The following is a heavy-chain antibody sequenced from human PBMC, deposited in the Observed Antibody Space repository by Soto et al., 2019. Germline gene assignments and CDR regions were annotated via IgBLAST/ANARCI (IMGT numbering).Heavy chain of an antibody. D-gene: IGHD3-10*01. CDR1: GYTFTSYA. V-gene: IGHV1-3*01. J-gene: IGHJ5*02. Sequence: ASVKVSCKASGYTFTSYAMHWVRQAPGQRLEWMGWINAGNGNTKYSQKFQGRVTMTRNTSASTAYMELSSLRSEDTAVYYCARGGYYGSGSYYKADSPNWFDPWGQGTLVTVSS. CDR2: INAGNGNT. CDR3: ARGGYYGSGSYYKADSPNWFDP.